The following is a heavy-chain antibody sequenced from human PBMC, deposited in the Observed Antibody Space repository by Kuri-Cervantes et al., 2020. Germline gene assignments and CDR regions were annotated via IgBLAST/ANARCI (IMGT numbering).Heavy chain of an antibody. D-gene: IGHD3-3*01. V-gene: IGHV1-18*01. CDR1: GYTFTTYG. CDR3: ARSHHDFWRFDP. J-gene: IGHJ5*02. Sequence: ASVKVSCKASGYTFTTYGIRWVRQAPGQGLEWMGWISPYNNNTNYAQKLQGRVTLTTDTSTNTAYMDLRSLRSDDTAVYYCARSHHDFWRFDPWGQGTLVTVSS. CDR2: ISPYNNNT.